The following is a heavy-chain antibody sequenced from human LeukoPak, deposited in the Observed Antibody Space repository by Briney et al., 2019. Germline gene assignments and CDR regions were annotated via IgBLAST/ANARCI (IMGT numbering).Heavy chain of an antibody. J-gene: IGHJ5*02. CDR2: INPNSGGT. Sequence: ASVKVSCKASGYTFTGYYMHWVRQAPGQGLEWIGWINPNSGGTNYAQKFQGRVTMTRDTSISTAYMELSRLRSDDTAVYYCARDGCSGGSCYGWFDPWGQGTLVTVSS. D-gene: IGHD2-15*01. CDR1: GYTFTGYY. CDR3: ARDGCSGGSCYGWFDP. V-gene: IGHV1-2*02.